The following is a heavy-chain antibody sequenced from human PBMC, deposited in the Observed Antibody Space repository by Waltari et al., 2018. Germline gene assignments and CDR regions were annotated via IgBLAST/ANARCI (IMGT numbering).Heavy chain of an antibody. CDR1: GGSFSGYY. V-gene: IGHV4-34*01. J-gene: IGHJ6*02. Sequence: QVQLQQWGAGLLKPSETLSLTCAVYGGSFSGYYWSWIRQPPGKGLGWIGEIKHSGSTNYNPSRKSRVTISVDTSKNQFSLKLSSVTAADTAVYYCASRRYDYVWGSYAAYYYYGMDVWGQGTTVTVSS. D-gene: IGHD3-16*01. CDR3: ASRRYDYVWGSYAAYYYYGMDV. CDR2: IKHSGST.